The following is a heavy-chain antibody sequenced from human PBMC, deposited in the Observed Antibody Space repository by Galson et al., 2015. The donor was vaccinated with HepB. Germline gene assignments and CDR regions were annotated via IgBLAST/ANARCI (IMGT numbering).Heavy chain of an antibody. Sequence: SLRLSCAASGFTFSSYAMHWVRQAPGKGLEWVAVISYDGSNKYYADSVKGRFTISRDNSKNTLYLQMNSLRAEDTAVYYCARDWGTGQYYFDYWGQGTLVTVSS. D-gene: IGHD7-27*01. CDR2: ISYDGSNK. CDR1: GFTFSSYA. CDR3: ARDWGTGQYYFDY. V-gene: IGHV3-30-3*01. J-gene: IGHJ4*02.